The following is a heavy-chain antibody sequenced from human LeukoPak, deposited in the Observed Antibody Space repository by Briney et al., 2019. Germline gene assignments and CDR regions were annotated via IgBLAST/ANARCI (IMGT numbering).Heavy chain of an antibody. D-gene: IGHD5-18*01. J-gene: IGHJ4*02. CDR2: INHRGVT. V-gene: IGHV4-34*01. Sequence: PSETLSLTCAVYGGSFSGYYWAWIRQPPGKGLEWIGEINHRGVTNYNPSLRSRLTMSVDTPKNQFSLKVHSVTAADTAVYYCARGGYRYGYNHWGQGTLVTVSS. CDR3: ARGGYRYGYNH. CDR1: GGSFSGYY.